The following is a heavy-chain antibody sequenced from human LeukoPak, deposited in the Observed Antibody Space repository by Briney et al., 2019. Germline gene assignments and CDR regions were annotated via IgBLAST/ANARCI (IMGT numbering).Heavy chain of an antibody. J-gene: IGHJ6*03. V-gene: IGHV1-8*02. CDR2: MNPNSGNT. D-gene: IGHD3-22*01. CDR1: GYTFTGYY. CDR3: ARVYYYDSSGYYYYYMDV. Sequence: APVKVSCKASGYTFTGYYMHWVRQATGQGLEWMGWMNPNSGNTGYAQKFQGRVTMTRNTSISTAYMELSSLRSEDTAVYYCARVYYYDSSGYYYYYMDVWGKGTTVTISS.